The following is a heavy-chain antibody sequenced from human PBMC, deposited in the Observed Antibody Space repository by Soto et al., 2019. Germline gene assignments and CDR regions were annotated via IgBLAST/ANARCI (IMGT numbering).Heavy chain of an antibody. Sequence: QVQLVQSGAEVKKLGESVKVSCKASGYTFTSYDINWVRQATGQGLEWMGWMNHNSGNTGYAQKLQGRFNMPRNTSIRTAYMELISLRSEDTAVYYSARGPGSWYYYDMDVWGKGTTVTVSS. V-gene: IGHV1-8*01. CDR2: MNHNSGNT. CDR1: GYTFTSYD. J-gene: IGHJ6*03. D-gene: IGHD6-13*01. CDR3: ARGPGSWYYYDMDV.